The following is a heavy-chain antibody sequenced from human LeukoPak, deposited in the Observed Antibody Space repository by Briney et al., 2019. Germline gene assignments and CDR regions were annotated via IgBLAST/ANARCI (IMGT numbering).Heavy chain of an antibody. CDR2: IYPGDSDT. D-gene: IGHD6-13*01. V-gene: IGHV5-51*01. CDR3: ARSGSSWHTNNLFDP. Sequence: GESLKISCKGSGYSFTTYWIGWVRQMPGKGLEWMGIIYPGDSDTRYSPSFQGQVTISADKSISTAYLQWSSLKASDTAMYYCARSGSSWHTNNLFDPWGQGTLVTVSS. J-gene: IGHJ5*02. CDR1: GYSFTTYW.